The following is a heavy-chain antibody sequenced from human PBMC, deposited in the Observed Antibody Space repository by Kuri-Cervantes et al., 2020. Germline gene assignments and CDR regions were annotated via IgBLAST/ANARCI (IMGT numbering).Heavy chain of an antibody. Sequence: ASVKVSCKASGYTFTSYGISWVRQAPGQGLEWMGWISAYSGNTNYAQKLQGRVTMTTDTSTSTAYMELRSLRSDDTAVYYCARDGRVATIQDYYYYGMDVWGQGTTVTVSS. J-gene: IGHJ6*02. CDR1: GYTFTSYG. CDR2: ISAYSGNT. CDR3: ARDGRVATIQDYYYYGMDV. V-gene: IGHV1-18*01. D-gene: IGHD5-12*01.